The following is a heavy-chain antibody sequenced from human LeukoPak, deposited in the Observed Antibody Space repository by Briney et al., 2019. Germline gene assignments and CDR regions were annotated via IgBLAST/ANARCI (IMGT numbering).Heavy chain of an antibody. D-gene: IGHD3-9*01. CDR1: GYTFTSYA. CDR3: ARDRYYDILTGYYTSSYYYYYMDV. Sequence: GASVKVSCKASGYTFTSYAMRWVRQAPGQRLEWMGWISAYNGNTNYAQKLQGRVTMTTDTSTSTAYMELRSLRSDDTAVYYCARDRYYDILTGYYTSSYYYYYMDVWGKGTTVTISS. J-gene: IGHJ6*03. V-gene: IGHV1-18*01. CDR2: ISAYNGNT.